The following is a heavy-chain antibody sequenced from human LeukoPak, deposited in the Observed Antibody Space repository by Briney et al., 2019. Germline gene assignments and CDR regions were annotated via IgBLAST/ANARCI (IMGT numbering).Heavy chain of an antibody. CDR1: GFTFSSYA. Sequence: GGSLRLSCAASGFTFSSYAMHWVRQAPGKGLEYVSAISSNGGSTYYANSVKGRFTISRDNSKNTLYLQMGSLRAEDMAVYYCAKSPHPWYSSGWYYFDYWGQGTLVTVSS. D-gene: IGHD6-19*01. CDR2: ISSNGGST. V-gene: IGHV3-64*01. J-gene: IGHJ4*02. CDR3: AKSPHPWYSSGWYYFDY.